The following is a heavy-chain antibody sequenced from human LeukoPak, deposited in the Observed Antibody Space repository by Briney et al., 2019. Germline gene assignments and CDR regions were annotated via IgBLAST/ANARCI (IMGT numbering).Heavy chain of an antibody. D-gene: IGHD3-9*01. V-gene: IGHV4-4*07. J-gene: IGHJ3*02. Sequence: SETLSLTCTVSGGSISSYYWSWIRQPAGKGLEWIGRIHTSGSTNYNPSLKSRVTISVDTSKNQFSLKLSSVTAADTAVYYCARDSAYYDILTGYSFAFDIWGQGTMVTVSS. CDR1: GGSISSYY. CDR2: IHTSGST. CDR3: ARDSAYYDILTGYSFAFDI.